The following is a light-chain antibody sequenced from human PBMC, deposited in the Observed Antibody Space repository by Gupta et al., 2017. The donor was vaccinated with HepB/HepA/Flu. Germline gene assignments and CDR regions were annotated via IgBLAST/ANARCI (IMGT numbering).Light chain of an antibody. Sequence: TTSCTGTSSDVGGYNLVSWYQQHPGTAPKLMIYDVSYRPSGVSNRFSGSKSSNTASLTIAGLQTEDDADYYCSSYTTSSTLVFGGGTKLTVL. J-gene: IGLJ3*02. CDR1: SSDVGGYNL. CDR2: DVS. CDR3: SSYTTSSTLV. V-gene: IGLV2-14*03.